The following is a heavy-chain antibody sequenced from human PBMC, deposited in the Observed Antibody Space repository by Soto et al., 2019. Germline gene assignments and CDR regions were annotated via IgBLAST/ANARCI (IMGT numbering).Heavy chain of an antibody. Sequence: PGGSLRLSCAASGFNVGTYGMSWVRQAPGKGLEWVSAISGTGGTTYYADSVKGRFTISRDNSRNTLHLQMNSLRAEDTAIYYCAKFFVETGGSSGWPWSFHFWGQGTLVTVSS. D-gene: IGHD6-25*01. CDR2: ISGTGGTT. CDR3: AKFFVETGGSSGWPWSFHF. V-gene: IGHV3-23*01. CDR1: GFNVGTYG. J-gene: IGHJ4*02.